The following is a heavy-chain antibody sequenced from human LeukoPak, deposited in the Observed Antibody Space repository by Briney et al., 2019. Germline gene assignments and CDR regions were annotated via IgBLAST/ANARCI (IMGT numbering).Heavy chain of an antibody. CDR2: ISAYNGDT. V-gene: IGHV1-18*01. CDR1: GYTFTSYG. CDR3: ARDYRARVGRHSDLGGECDY. J-gene: IGHJ4*02. D-gene: IGHD1-26*01. Sequence: EASVKVSCKASGYTFTSYGFSWVRQAPGQGLEWMGWISAYNGDTKYAKNFQGRVTMTTDTSTSTAYMELRSLRSDDTAVYYCARDYRARVGRHSDLGGECDYWGQGTLVTVSA.